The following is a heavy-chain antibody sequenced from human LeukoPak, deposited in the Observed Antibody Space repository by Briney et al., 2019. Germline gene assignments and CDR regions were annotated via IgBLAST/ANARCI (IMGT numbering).Heavy chain of an antibody. J-gene: IGHJ4*02. CDR1: GFTFDDYA. V-gene: IGHV3-43*02. CDR3: ARVVDTHFDY. CDR2: STGDGGRT. D-gene: IGHD5-18*01. Sequence: GGSLRLSCAASGFTFDDYAMHWVRQAPGKGLEWVSLSTGDGGRTYFADFVKGRFTISRDNSKNSLFLQMNSLRAEDTALYYCARVVDTHFDYWGQGTLVTVSS.